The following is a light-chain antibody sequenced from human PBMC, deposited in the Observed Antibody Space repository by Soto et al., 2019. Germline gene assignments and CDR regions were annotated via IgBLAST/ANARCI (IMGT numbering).Light chain of an antibody. V-gene: IGKV3-20*01. CDR3: QHYGSSRT. Sequence: EIVLTQSPGTLSLSPGERATLSCWASQSVSSTYLAWYQQKPGQAPRLLIYGASSRATGIPDRFSGSGSGTDFTLTISRLEPEDFAVYYCQHYGSSRTFGQGIKVDIK. CDR2: GAS. J-gene: IGKJ1*01. CDR1: QSVSSTY.